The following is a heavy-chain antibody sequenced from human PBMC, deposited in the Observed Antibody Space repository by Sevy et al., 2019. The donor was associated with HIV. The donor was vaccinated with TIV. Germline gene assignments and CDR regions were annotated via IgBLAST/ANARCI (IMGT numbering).Heavy chain of an antibody. CDR1: GFTFNTHA. CDR3: AREGGYTSAWSPGNY. CDR2: ISYDGIIK. J-gene: IGHJ4*02. D-gene: IGHD6-19*01. V-gene: IGHV3-30*04. Sequence: GGSLRLSSAASGFTFNTHAMHWVRQAPGKGLEWVALISYDGIIKYYADSVKGRLTISRDNSKNTLSLQMNSLRIEDTAVYYCAREGGYTSAWSPGNYWGQGTLVTVSS.